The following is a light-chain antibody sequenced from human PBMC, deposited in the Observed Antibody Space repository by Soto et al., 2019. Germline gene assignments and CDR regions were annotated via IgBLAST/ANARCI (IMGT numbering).Light chain of an antibody. CDR2: AVT. CDR3: TSYTRSSTYV. Sequence: QSVLTQPASVSESPGQSITISCTGTSSDIGGYNYVSWYQQDSGKAPILIIYAVTDRPSGVSSRFSGSKSGNTAFLTISGLQAEDEADYYCTSYTRSSTYVFGTGTKVTVL. CDR1: SSDIGGYNY. V-gene: IGLV2-14*01. J-gene: IGLJ1*01.